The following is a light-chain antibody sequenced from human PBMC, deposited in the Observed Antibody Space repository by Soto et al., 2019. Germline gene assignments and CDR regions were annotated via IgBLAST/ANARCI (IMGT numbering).Light chain of an antibody. Sequence: QSVLTQPPSVSGAPGQRVTISCTGSSSNIGAGYDVDWYQQLPGTAPKLLIYGNSSRPPGVPDRCSGSKSGTSASLAITGLQSEDEADYSCHSYDSGRSGWVFGGGTKLTVL. CDR2: GNS. V-gene: IGLV1-40*01. CDR1: SSNIGAGYD. J-gene: IGLJ3*02. CDR3: HSYDSGRSGWV.